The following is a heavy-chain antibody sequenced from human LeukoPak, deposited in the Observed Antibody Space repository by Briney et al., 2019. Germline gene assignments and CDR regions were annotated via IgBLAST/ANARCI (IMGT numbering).Heavy chain of an antibody. CDR3: AREAPDDSGSYLDY. Sequence: GGSLRLSCAASGFTFSSYAMHWVRQAPGKGLEWVAVISYDGSNKYYADSVKGRFTISRDNSKNTLYLQMNSLRAEDTAVYYCAREAPDDSGSYLDYWGQGTLVTVSP. CDR1: GFTFSSYA. CDR2: ISYDGSNK. J-gene: IGHJ4*02. V-gene: IGHV3-30-3*01. D-gene: IGHD1-26*01.